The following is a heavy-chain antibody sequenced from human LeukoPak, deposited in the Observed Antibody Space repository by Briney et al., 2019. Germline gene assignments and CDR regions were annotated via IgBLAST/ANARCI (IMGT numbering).Heavy chain of an antibody. V-gene: IGHV3-48*04. D-gene: IGHD6-13*01. CDR3: ARSEYSSTWYGDYYYYYMDV. J-gene: IGHJ6*03. CDR1: GFNFNIYN. Sequence: GGSLRLSCAASGFNFNIYNMNWVRQAPGKGLEWLSYIDTGSSSIYYADSVKGRFTISRDNAKNTLYLQMNSLRADDTAVYYCARSEYSSTWYGDYYYYYMDVWGKGTTVTVSS. CDR2: IDTGSSSI.